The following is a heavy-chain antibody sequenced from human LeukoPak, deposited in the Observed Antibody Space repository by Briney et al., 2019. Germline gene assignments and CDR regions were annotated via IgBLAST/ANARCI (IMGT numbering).Heavy chain of an antibody. J-gene: IGHJ4*02. CDR2: IYYSGST. V-gene: IGHV4-39*07. D-gene: IGHD6-13*01. CDR3: AREYTAAAGTFVN. CDR1: GGSISSSSYY. Sequence: SETLSLTCTVSGGSISSSSYYWGWIRQPPGKGLEWIGSIYYSGSTYYNPSLKSRVTISVDTSKNQFSLKLSSVTAADTAVYYCAREYTAAAGTFVNWGQGTLVTVSS.